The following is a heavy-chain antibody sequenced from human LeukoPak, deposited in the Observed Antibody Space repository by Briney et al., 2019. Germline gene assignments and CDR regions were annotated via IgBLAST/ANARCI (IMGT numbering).Heavy chain of an antibody. V-gene: IGHV3-23*01. CDR1: GFIFSTYA. CDR3: VSLITIFGVVTPDYMDV. J-gene: IGHJ6*03. D-gene: IGHD3-3*01. Sequence: GGSLRLSCATSGFIFSTYALSWVRQAPGKGLEWASSISGSGGSTYYADSVKGRFTISRDNAKNSLYLQMNSLRAEDTAVYYCVSLITIFGVVTPDYMDVWGKGTTVTVSS. CDR2: ISGSGGST.